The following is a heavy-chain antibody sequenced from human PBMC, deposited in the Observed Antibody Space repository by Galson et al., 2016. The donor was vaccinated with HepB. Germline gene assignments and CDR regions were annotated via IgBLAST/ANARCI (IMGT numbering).Heavy chain of an antibody. D-gene: IGHD1-1*01. V-gene: IGHV3-23*01. CDR1: GFTFNNYA. Sequence: SLRLSCAASGFTFNNYAMNWVRQAPGKGLEWVSSISNGGDSTYYADSVKGRFTVSRDNSKDALYVQMNSVRVEDTAVYYCAKRGGARQLQTGRYYYYFMDVWGKGTPVTVSS. CDR2: ISNGGDST. J-gene: IGHJ6*03. CDR3: AKRGGARQLQTGRYYYYFMDV.